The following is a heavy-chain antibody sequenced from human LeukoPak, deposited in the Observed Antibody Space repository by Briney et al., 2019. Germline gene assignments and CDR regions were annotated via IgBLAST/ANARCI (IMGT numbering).Heavy chain of an antibody. CDR1: GYTLTSYG. J-gene: IGHJ6*02. CDR3: ATLNLGRGPFQFRYGMDV. CDR2: ISVYNGNT. V-gene: IGHV1-18*01. Sequence: ASVKVSCKASGYTLTSYGISWVRQAPGQGLEWMGWISVYNGNTNYAQKLQGRVTMTTDTSTSTAYMELRSLRSDDTAVYYCATLNLGRGPFQFRYGMDVWGQGTTVTVSS. D-gene: IGHD3-16*01.